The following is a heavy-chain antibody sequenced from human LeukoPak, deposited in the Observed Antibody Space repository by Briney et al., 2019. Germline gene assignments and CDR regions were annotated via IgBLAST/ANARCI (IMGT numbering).Heavy chain of an antibody. CDR2: IYYSGST. CDR1: GGSIRSSYYY. J-gene: IGHJ6*02. V-gene: IGHV4-39*07. D-gene: IGHD2-2*01. Sequence: SETLSLTCTVSGGSIRSSYYYWGWIRQPPGKGLEWIGSIYYSGSTYYNPSLKSRVTISVDTSKSQFSLKLSSVTAADTAVYYCARDCSSTSCYSYYGMDVWGQGTPVTVSS. CDR3: ARDCSSTSCYSYYGMDV.